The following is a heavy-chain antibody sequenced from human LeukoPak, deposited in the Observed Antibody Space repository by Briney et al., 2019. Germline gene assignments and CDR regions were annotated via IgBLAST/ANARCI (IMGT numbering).Heavy chain of an antibody. V-gene: IGHV3-53*01. CDR2: IYSGGNT. CDR1: GFTVSSNY. D-gene: IGHD1-26*01. J-gene: IGHJ5*02. Sequence: GSLRLSCVVSGFTVSSNYMSWVRQAPGKGLEWVSIIYSGGNTYYADSVRGRFTISRDNSKNTVYLQMNSLRAEDTAIYYCARANSATIPGADPWGQGTLVTVSS. CDR3: ARANSATIPGADP.